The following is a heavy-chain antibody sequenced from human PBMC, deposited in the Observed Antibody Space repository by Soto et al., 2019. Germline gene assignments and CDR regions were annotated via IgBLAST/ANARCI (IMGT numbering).Heavy chain of an antibody. Sequence: ASVKVSCKASGYTFTSYAMHWVRQAPGQRLEWMGWINAGNGNTKYSQKFQGRVTITRDTSASTAYMELSSLRSEDTAVYYCARDSLSYDYVWGSYRYGPYYYGMDVWGQGTTVTVSS. J-gene: IGHJ6*02. CDR2: INAGNGNT. D-gene: IGHD3-16*02. CDR1: GYTFTSYA. CDR3: ARDSLSYDYVWGSYRYGPYYYGMDV. V-gene: IGHV1-3*01.